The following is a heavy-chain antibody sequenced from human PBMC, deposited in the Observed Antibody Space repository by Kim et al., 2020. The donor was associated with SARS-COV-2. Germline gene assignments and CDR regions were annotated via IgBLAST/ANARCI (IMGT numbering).Heavy chain of an antibody. D-gene: IGHD3-10*01. J-gene: IGHJ6*01. CDR1: GFTFSSYA. CDR3: ARSYFYGSGSSLYYGMDV. V-gene: IGHV3-64*01. CDR2: ISSNGGST. Sequence: GGSLRLSCAASGFTFSSYAMHWVRQAPGKGLEYVSAISSNGGSTYYANSVKGRFTNSRDNSKNTLYLQMGSLRAEDMAVYYCARSYFYGSGSSLYYGMDVWGREPTVPVSS.